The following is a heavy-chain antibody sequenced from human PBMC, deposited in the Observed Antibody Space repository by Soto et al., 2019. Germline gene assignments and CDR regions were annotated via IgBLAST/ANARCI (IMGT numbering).Heavy chain of an antibody. J-gene: IGHJ5*02. Sequence: EVQLVESGGGLVQPGGSLKLSCAASGFTFSGSAMHWVRQASGKGLEWVGRIRSKANSYATAYAASVKGRFTISRDDSKNTAYLEMNSLKTEDTAVYYCLRGMALNWFDPWGQGTLVTVSS. V-gene: IGHV3-73*01. D-gene: IGHD6-13*01. CDR3: LRGMALNWFDP. CDR2: IRSKANSYAT. CDR1: GFTFSGSA.